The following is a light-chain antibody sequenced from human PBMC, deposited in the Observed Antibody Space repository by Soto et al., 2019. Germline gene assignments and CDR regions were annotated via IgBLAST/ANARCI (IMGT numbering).Light chain of an antibody. CDR1: QSVSSSY. CDR3: HQYGSTPPDT. V-gene: IGKV3-20*01. Sequence: EIVLTQSPGTLSLSPGERATLSCRASQSVSSSYLAWYQHKPAQAPSLLIYGASSRATGIPDRFSCSGAGTDSALTISRLEPEDFAVYYCHQYGSTPPDTFGQGTKLQIK. J-gene: IGKJ2*01. CDR2: GAS.